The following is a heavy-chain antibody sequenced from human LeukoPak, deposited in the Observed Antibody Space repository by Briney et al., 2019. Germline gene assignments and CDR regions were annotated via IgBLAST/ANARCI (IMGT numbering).Heavy chain of an antibody. CDR1: GASTSDYH. D-gene: IGHD6-6*01. J-gene: IGHJ4*02. CDR2: IYYSGST. V-gene: IGHV4-59*01. Sequence: KPSETLSLTCAVSGASTSDYHWSWMRQPPGKGLEWIGYIYYSGSTNYNPSPKSRVTISVDTSKNQFSLKLSSVTAADTAVYYCARGRYSSSPWGQGALVTVSS. CDR3: ARGRYSSSP.